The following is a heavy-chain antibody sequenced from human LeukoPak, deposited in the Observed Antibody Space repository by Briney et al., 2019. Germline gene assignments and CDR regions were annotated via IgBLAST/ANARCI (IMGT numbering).Heavy chain of an antibody. Sequence: SETLSHTCSVSGGPLRCTLNYRGRIPQPPGTGLEWIGRFYYSRSTHYNPPLKSRLTISVDTSNNQFSLKLSSVTAADTAVYYCASGRLGHCSRTNCYDDYFDIWGQGTMVTVSS. V-gene: IGHV4-39*01. J-gene: IGHJ3*02. CDR2: FYYSRST. D-gene: IGHD2-2*01. CDR1: GGPLRCTLNY. CDR3: ASGRLGHCSRTNCYDDYFDI.